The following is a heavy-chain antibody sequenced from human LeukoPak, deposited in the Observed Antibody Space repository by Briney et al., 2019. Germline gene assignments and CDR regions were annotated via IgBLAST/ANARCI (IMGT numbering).Heavy chain of an antibody. CDR3: ASDSSGYYSHGDY. V-gene: IGHV1-2*02. CDR1: GYTFTGYY. Sequence: ASVKVSCKASGYTFTGYYMHWVRQAPGQGLEWMGWINPNSGGTNYAQKFQGRVTITADESTSTAYMELSSLRSEDTAVYYCASDSSGYYSHGDYWGQGTLVTVSS. D-gene: IGHD3-22*01. J-gene: IGHJ4*02. CDR2: INPNSGGT.